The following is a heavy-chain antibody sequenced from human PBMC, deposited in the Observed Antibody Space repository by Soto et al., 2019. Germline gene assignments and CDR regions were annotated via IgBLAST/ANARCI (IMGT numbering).Heavy chain of an antibody. CDR1: GYTFTSYA. D-gene: IGHD5-12*01. J-gene: IGHJ4*02. CDR2: INAGNGNT. V-gene: IGHV1-3*01. CDR3: ARGVPTITDY. Sequence: QVQLVQSGAEVKKPGASVKVSCKTSGYTFTSYAIHWVRQAPGQRLEWMGWINAGNGNTKYSQKFQGRVTITRDTSASTAYMELSSLRSDDTAVYYCARGVPTITDYWGQGTLVTVSS.